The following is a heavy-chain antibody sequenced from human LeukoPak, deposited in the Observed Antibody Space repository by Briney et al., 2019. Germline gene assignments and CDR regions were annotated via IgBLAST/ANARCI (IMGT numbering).Heavy chain of an antibody. CDR3: ARGQYDYGDSY. CDR2: INHSGST. CDR1: SGSFSGYY. D-gene: IGHD4-17*01. J-gene: IGHJ4*02. V-gene: IGHV4-34*01. Sequence: SETLSLTCAVYSGSFSGYYWSWLRQPPGKGLEWIGEINHSGSTNYNPSLKSRVTISVGTSKNQFSLKLSSVTAADTAVYYCARGQYDYGDSYWGQGTLVTVSS.